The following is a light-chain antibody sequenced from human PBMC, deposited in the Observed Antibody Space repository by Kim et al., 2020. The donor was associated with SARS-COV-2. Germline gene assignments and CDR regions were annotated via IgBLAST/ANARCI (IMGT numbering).Light chain of an antibody. CDR2: DNN. Sequence: KVTISCSGSSSNIGNNYVSWYQQRPGTAPKLLIYDNNKRPSGIPDRFSGSKSGTSATLGITGLQTGDEADYYCGTWDSSLSAYVVFGGGTKVTVL. J-gene: IGLJ2*01. V-gene: IGLV1-51*01. CDR3: GTWDSSLSAYVV. CDR1: SSNIGNNY.